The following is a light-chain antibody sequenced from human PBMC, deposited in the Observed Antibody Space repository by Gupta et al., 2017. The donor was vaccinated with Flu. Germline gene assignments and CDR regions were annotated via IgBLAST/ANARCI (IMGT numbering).Light chain of an antibody. Sequence: DIQMTQSPSTLSASLGARVTIPCRASQNIDAWLAWYQQRPGKAPSLLIYKASTFQSGVPSRFSGSGSGTEFTLAISSLQPDDLATYYCQQYNNYPWTFGHGTKV. CDR3: QQYNNYPWT. V-gene: IGKV1-5*03. CDR2: KAS. J-gene: IGKJ1*01. CDR1: QNIDAW.